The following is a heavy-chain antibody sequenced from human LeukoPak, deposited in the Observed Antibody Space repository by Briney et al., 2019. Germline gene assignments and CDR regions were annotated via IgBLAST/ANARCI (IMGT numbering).Heavy chain of an antibody. CDR1: GFTFSNYW. J-gene: IGHJ4*02. V-gene: IGHV3-7*05. D-gene: IGHD3-16*02. CDR2: INKDESEK. Sequence: GSLRLSCAASGFTFSNYWMSWVRQAPGKGLEWVANINKDESEKYYVDSVKGRFIISRDNAQSSLYLQMNNLRAEDTAVYYCARDSSPGYYDYVWGTYPRYLGQGTLVTVSS. CDR3: ARDSSPGYYDYVWGTYPRY.